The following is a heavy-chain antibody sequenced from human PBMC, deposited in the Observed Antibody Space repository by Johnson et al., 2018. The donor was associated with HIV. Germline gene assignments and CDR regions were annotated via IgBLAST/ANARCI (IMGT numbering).Heavy chain of an antibody. CDR3: ASQRWKQGDAFDI. CDR1: GFTFSTYG. J-gene: IGHJ3*02. V-gene: IGHV3-20*04. D-gene: IGHD4-23*01. Sequence: LVESGGGVVQPGRSLRLSCAASGFTFSTYGMHWVRQAPGKGLEWVSGINWNGGSTGYADSVKGRFTISRDNAKNSLYLQMNSLRAEDTALYYCASQRWKQGDAFDIWGQGTMVTVSS. CDR2: INWNGGST.